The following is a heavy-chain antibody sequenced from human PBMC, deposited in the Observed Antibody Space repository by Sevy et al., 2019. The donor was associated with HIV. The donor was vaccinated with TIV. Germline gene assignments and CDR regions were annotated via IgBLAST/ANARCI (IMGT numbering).Heavy chain of an antibody. CDR3: ARTGYTSARDAFDI. CDR1: GYRFTSYG. V-gene: IGHV1-18*01. D-gene: IGHD6-19*01. J-gene: IGHJ3*02. Sequence: ASVKVSCRVSGYRFTSYGLSWVRQAPGQGLEWMGWISGYNDYTNYEQKFQGRVTMTTDTSTRTAYMELRSLRSDDTAVYYCARTGYTSARDAFDIWGQGTMVTVSS. CDR2: ISGYNDYT.